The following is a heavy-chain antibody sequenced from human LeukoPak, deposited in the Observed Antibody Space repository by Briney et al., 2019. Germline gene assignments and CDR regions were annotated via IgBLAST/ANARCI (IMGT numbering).Heavy chain of an antibody. Sequence: GGSLRLSCAASGFTFSNYNMNWVRQAPGKGLEWVSYISSSGSTIYYADSVKGRFTISRDNAKNSLYLQMNSLRAEDTAVYYCARGGTRTYYYDSSGYYYFDYWGQGTLVTVSS. J-gene: IGHJ4*02. CDR3: ARGGTRTYYYDSSGYYYFDY. CDR2: ISSSGSTI. V-gene: IGHV3-48*04. CDR1: GFTFSNYN. D-gene: IGHD3-22*01.